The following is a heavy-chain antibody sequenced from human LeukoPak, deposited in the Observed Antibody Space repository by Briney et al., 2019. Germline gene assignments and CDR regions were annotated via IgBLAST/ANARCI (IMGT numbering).Heavy chain of an antibody. Sequence: GGSLRLSCAASGFTFSSYGMSWVRQAPGKGLEWVAYIKQDGSEKYYVDSVKGRFTISRDNAKNSLYLQMNSLRAEDTAVYYCASVPDFWSGTAFDYWGQGTLVTVSS. V-gene: IGHV3-7*01. CDR1: GFTFSSYG. J-gene: IGHJ4*02. D-gene: IGHD3-3*01. CDR2: IKQDGSEK. CDR3: ASVPDFWSGTAFDY.